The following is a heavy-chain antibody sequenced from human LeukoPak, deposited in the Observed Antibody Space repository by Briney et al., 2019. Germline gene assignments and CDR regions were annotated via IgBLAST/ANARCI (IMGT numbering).Heavy chain of an antibody. J-gene: IGHJ6*03. CDR3: ARGLHSSSSSYYYYYMDV. Sequence: GASVKVSCKSSGHTFTGYYMHWVRQAPAQGHEWMGWINPNSGSTNYAQKFQGRVTMTRDTSISTAYMELSRLRSDDTAVYYCARGLHSSSSSYYYYYMDVWGKGTTVTVSS. CDR2: INPNSGST. V-gene: IGHV1-2*02. CDR1: GHTFTGYY. D-gene: IGHD6-6*01.